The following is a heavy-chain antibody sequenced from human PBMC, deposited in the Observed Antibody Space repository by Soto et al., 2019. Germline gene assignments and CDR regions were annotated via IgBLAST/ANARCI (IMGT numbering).Heavy chain of an antibody. CDR1: GFNFSSYA. D-gene: IGHD2-15*01. J-gene: IGHJ6*02. V-gene: IGHV3-30-3*01. Sequence: QVQLVESGGGVVQPGRSLRLSCAASGFNFSSYAMHWVRQAPGKGLEWVAVISYDGSNKYYADSVKGRFTISRDNSKNTLYLQMNSLRAEDTAVYYCARAGCDGGSCYTLVGLRYGMDVWGQGTTVTVSS. CDR2: ISYDGSNK. CDR3: ARAGCDGGSCYTLVGLRYGMDV.